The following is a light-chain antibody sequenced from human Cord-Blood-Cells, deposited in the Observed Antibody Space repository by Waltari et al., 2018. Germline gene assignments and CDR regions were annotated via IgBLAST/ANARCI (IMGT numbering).Light chain of an antibody. V-gene: IGLV1-51*01. Sequence: QSVLTQPPSVSAAPGQKVTISCSVSSSHIGNNSVSWYQQLPGTAPKLLIYDNNKRPSGIPDRFSGSKSGTSATLGITGLQTGDEADYYCGTWDSSLSAYVFGTGTKVTVL. J-gene: IGLJ1*01. CDR2: DNN. CDR3: GTWDSSLSAYV. CDR1: SSHIGNNS.